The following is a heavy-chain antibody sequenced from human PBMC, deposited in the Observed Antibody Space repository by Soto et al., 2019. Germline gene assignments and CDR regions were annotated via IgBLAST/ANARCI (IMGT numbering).Heavy chain of an antibody. CDR2: MFYSGST. V-gene: IGHV4-39*01. J-gene: IGHJ5*02. Sequence: QLQLQESGPGLVKPSENLSLTCTVSGASISSSRYYWDWIRQPPEKWLDWIGGMFYSGSTYYNPSLNSQVTIAINTSKNQFSLKLSSVTATDTAVYHGSGYPCGSWFDPWGQGTLVTVSS. CDR1: GASISSSRYY. CDR3: SGYPCGSWFDP. D-gene: IGHD6-19*01.